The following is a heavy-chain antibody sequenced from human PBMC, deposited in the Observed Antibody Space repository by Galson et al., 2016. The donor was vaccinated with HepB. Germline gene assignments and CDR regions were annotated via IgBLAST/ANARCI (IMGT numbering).Heavy chain of an antibody. J-gene: IGHJ5*02. CDR2: ITPNIGGT. V-gene: IGHV1-2*06. CDR3: ARLSRVAARPTYNWFDL. CDR1: GYTFTAYY. D-gene: IGHD6-6*01. Sequence: SVKVSCKASGYTFTAYYLHWVRQAPGQGLEWVGLITPNIGGTNYAQKFQGRVTMTRDTSISTAYMELRRLRSDDTAVYYCARLSRVAARPTYNWFDLWGQGTLVTVSS.